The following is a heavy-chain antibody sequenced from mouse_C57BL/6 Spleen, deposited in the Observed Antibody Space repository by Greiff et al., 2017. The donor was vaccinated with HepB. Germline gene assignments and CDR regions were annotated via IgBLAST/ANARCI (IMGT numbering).Heavy chain of an antibody. CDR3: ARRGAYDGRDY. CDR2: INPNNGGT. CDR1: GYTFTDYN. Sequence: EVPLQQSGPELVKPGASVKIPCKASGYTFTDYNMDWVKQSHGKSLEWIGDINPNNGGTNYNQKFKGKGTLTVDKSSSTAYMELRSLTSEDTAVYYGARRGAYDGRDYWGQGTTLTVSS. D-gene: IGHD2-3*01. J-gene: IGHJ2*01. V-gene: IGHV1-18*01.